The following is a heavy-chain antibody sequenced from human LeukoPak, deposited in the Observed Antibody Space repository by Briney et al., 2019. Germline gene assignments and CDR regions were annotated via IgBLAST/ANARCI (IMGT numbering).Heavy chain of an antibody. CDR3: AREGSITGAFDI. CDR1: GGTFSSYA. CDR2: ISAYNGNT. Sequence: ASVKVSCKASGGTFSSYAISWVRQAPGQGLEWMGWISAYNGNTNYGQKLQGRVTMTTDTSTSTAYMELRSLRSDDTAVYYCAREGSITGAFDIWGQGTMVTVSS. D-gene: IGHD1-14*01. V-gene: IGHV1-18*01. J-gene: IGHJ3*02.